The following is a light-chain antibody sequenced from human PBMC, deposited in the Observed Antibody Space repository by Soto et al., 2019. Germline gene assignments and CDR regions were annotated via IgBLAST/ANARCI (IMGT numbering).Light chain of an antibody. CDR1: ISNIGGNT. V-gene: IGLV1-44*01. CDR2: SNN. Sequence: QSVLTQPPSASGTPGQRVTISCSGSISNIGGNTVNWYQQLPGTAPKLLIYSNNQRPSGVPDRFSGSKSGTSASLAISGLQSEDEADYYCAAWDDSLNGVVFGGGTKLTVL. CDR3: AAWDDSLNGVV. J-gene: IGLJ2*01.